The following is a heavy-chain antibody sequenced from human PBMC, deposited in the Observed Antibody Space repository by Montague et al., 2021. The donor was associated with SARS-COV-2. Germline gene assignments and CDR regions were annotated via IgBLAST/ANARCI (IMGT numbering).Heavy chain of an antibody. Sequence: SLRLSCAASGFTFSNFGMHWVRQPPGKGLEWVALISYDGSNKHYADSVKGRFTISRDNSKNTLYLQMNSLRAEDTAVYHCAKDWGFRGGYGNDYPMDVWGQGNTVTVSS. CDR1: GFTFSNFG. J-gene: IGHJ6*02. D-gene: IGHD5-12*01. V-gene: IGHV3-30*18. CDR2: ISYDGSNK. CDR3: AKDWGFRGGYGNDYPMDV.